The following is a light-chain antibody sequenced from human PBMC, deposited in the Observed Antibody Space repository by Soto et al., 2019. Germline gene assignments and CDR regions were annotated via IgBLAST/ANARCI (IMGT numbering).Light chain of an antibody. CDR3: QPSYSTPLT. CDR2: AAS. J-gene: IGKJ4*01. CDR1: QSISSS. Sequence: DIQMTQSPSSLSASVGDRVTITCRASQSISSSLNWYQQKPGKAPKLLIYAASSLQSGVPSRFSGSGSGTDFTLTISSLQPEDFATYYCQPSYSTPLTFGGGTKVEIK. V-gene: IGKV1-39*01.